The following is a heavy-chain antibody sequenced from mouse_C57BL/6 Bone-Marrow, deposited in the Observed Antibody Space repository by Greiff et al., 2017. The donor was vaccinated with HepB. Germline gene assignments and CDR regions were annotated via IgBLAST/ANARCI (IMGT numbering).Heavy chain of an antibody. J-gene: IGHJ1*03. D-gene: IGHD2-12*01. CDR3: AKDSYYEQFDV. CDR2: IYPRDGST. Sequence: QVQLQQSGPELVKPGASVKLSCKASGYTFTSYDINWVKQRPGQGLEWIGWIYPRDGSTTYNEKFKGKATLTVDTSSSTAYMELHSLTSEDSAVYFCAKDSYYEQFDVWGKGTTVTVSS. CDR1: GYTFTSYD. V-gene: IGHV1-85*01.